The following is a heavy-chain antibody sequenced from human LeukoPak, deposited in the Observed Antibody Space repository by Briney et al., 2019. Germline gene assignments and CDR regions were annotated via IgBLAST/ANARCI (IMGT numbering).Heavy chain of an antibody. D-gene: IGHD2-8*01. J-gene: IGHJ6*03. Sequence: SQTLSLTCNVSGGSISSSSYYWGWIRQPPGKRLEWIGSIYYSGSTYYNPSLKSRVTISVDTSKNQFSLKLSSVTAADTAVYYCARVGPNGVWGNYYYYMDVWGKGTTVTVSS. CDR1: GGSISSSSYY. V-gene: IGHV4-39*07. CDR2: IYYSGST. CDR3: ARVGPNGVWGNYYYYMDV.